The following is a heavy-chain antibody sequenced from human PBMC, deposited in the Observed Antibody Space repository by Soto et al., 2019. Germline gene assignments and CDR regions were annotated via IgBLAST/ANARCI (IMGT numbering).Heavy chain of an antibody. D-gene: IGHD2-15*01. CDR2: IFHSGST. CDR1: RAFINSGGFY. Sequence: QVQLQESGPGLVKPSQTLSLTCSVSRAFINSGGFYYSWIRQPPGKGLEWLGYIFHSGSTLYNPSLRGRLTIPADTSRNQLSLHLTSVTAADTAVYYCVRGGIAGHWFDPWGQGILVTVSS. CDR3: VRGGIAGHWFDP. V-gene: IGHV4-31*03. J-gene: IGHJ5*02.